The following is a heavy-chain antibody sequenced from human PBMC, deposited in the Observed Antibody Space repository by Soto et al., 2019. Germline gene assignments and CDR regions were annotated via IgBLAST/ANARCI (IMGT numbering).Heavy chain of an antibody. CDR2: VAYDGRTT. CDR3: VSLEYRSGHY. CDR1: GCSFSSFG. Sequence: GGSLILSGAASGCSFSSFGMHWVRRAPGKGLGWVAVVAYDGRTTYYADSVKGSFTISRDNSKNTLFLQMNSLRAEDTAVYYCVSLEYRSGHYWGQGTPVTVSS. J-gene: IGHJ4*02. D-gene: IGHD3-3*01. V-gene: IGHV3-30*03.